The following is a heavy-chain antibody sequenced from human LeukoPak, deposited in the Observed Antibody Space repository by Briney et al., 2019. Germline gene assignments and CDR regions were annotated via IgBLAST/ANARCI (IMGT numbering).Heavy chain of an antibody. CDR3: ARDRENYYDFWSGPLDY. J-gene: IGHJ4*02. D-gene: IGHD3-3*01. CDR1: GFTFSNSA. Sequence: GGSLRLSCAASGFTFSNSAMHWVRQAPGKGLEWVAVISYDGSNKYYADSVKGRFTISRDNSKNTPYLQMNSLRAEDTAVYYCARDRENYYDFWSGPLDYWGQGTLVTVSS. V-gene: IGHV3-30-3*01. CDR2: ISYDGSNK.